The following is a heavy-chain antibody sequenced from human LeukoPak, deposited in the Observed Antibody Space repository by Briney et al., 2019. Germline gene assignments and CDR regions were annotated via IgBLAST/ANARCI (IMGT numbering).Heavy chain of an antibody. J-gene: IGHJ4*02. CDR2: TSLRGLT. V-gene: IGHV4-4*02. D-gene: IGHD2/OR15-2a*01. CDR3: SRESAPSSPFGF. CDR1: GGSMSGTNW. Sequence: SETLSLTCGVSGGSMSGTNWWSWVRQPPGRGLEWIWDTSLRGLTNYNPSLRSRLTMSLDESKNQVSLNLTSVTAAATDVYYCSRESAPSSPFGFWGQGTLVSVHS.